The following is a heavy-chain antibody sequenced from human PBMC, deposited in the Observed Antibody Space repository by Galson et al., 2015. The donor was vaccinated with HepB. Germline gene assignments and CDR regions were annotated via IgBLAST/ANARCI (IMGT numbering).Heavy chain of an antibody. CDR2: IIPILGIA. D-gene: IGHD3-22*01. CDR3: ARDYYDSSGYYLGYYYYGMDV. J-gene: IGHJ6*02. V-gene: IGHV1-69*04. Sequence: SVKVSCKASGGTFSSYAISWVRQAPGQGLEWMGRIIPILGIANYAQKFQGRVTITADKSTSTAYMELSSLRSEDTAVYYCARDYYDSSGYYLGYYYYGMDVWGQGTTVTVSS. CDR1: GGTFSSYA.